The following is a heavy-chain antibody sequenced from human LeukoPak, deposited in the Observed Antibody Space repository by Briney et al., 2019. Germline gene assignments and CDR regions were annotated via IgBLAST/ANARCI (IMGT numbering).Heavy chain of an antibody. J-gene: IGHJ4*02. CDR1: VFTVSSNY. CDR2: IYTGDST. V-gene: IGHV3-53*01. Sequence: PGGSLRLSCAVSVFTVSSNYMSWVRQAPGKGLEWVSVIYTGDSTYYADSVKGRFTISRDNSKNTVYLQMKSLRAEDTAVYFCARGEGSSWSHDYWGRGTLVTVSS. CDR3: ARGEGSSWSHDY. D-gene: IGHD6-13*01.